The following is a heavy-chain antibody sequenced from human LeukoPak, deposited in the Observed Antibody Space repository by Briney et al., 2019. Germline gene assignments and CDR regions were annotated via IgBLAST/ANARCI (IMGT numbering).Heavy chain of an antibody. D-gene: IGHD6-19*01. Sequence: GASVKFSCKTSGYGFINYGINWVRQAPGQGLEWMGWINAYRASTNYAQKFQGRVTMTTDTSTSTAYMELRSLRAEDTAVYYCARVGQWLGYWYFDLWGRGTLVTVSS. CDR1: GYGFINYG. CDR3: ARVGQWLGYWYFDL. J-gene: IGHJ2*01. CDR2: INAYRAST. V-gene: IGHV1-18*01.